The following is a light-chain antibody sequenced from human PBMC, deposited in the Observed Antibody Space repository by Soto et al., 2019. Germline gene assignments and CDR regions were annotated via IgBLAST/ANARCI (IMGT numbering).Light chain of an antibody. V-gene: IGKV1-27*01. CDR3: QKYSSAPFT. J-gene: IGKJ3*01. CDR2: GAS. CDR1: QDISNH. Sequence: DIQMTQSPSSLAASVGDRVTITCRASQDISNHLAWYQQKPGKLPKLLIFGASTLQSGVPSRFRGSGSGTHCTLTISSLQPEDVATYYGQKYSSAPFTFGPGTKVDI.